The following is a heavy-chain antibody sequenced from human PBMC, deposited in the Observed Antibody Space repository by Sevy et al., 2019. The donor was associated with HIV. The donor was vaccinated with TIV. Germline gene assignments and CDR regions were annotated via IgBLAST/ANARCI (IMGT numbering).Heavy chain of an antibody. Sequence: GGSPRLSCAASGFTFSRYWMSWVRQAPGKGLEWVANIKVDGSEKYYVDSVKGRFTISRDNAKNSLYLQMNSLRAEDTAVYYCARDCNSNTCLWGLDVWGQGTTVTVSS. D-gene: IGHD2-2*01. CDR3: ARDCNSNTCLWGLDV. CDR2: IKVDGSEK. V-gene: IGHV3-7*03. J-gene: IGHJ6*02. CDR1: GFTFSRYW.